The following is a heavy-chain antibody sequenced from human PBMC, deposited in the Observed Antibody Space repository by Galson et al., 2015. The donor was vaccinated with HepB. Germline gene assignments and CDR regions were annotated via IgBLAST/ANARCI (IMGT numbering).Heavy chain of an antibody. J-gene: IGHJ4*02. D-gene: IGHD5-24*01. CDR3: ARDGLEMATRGAFDY. CDR1: GGTFSSYA. Sequence: SVKVSCKASGGTFSSYAISWVRQAPGQGLEWMGGIIPIFGTANYAQKFQGRVTITADESTSTAYMELSSLRSEDTAVYYCARDGLEMATRGAFDYWGQGTLVTVSS. V-gene: IGHV1-69*13. CDR2: IIPIFGTA.